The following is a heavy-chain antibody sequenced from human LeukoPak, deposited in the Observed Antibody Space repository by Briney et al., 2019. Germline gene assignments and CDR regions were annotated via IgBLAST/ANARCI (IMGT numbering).Heavy chain of an antibody. CDR3: TRLRRVRYGDYEEFDY. CDR1: GFTFSSYS. Sequence: GGSLRLSCAASGFTFSSYSMNWVRQAPGKGLEWVSYISSSSSTIYYADSVKGRFTISRDNAKNSLYLQMNSLRAEDTAVYYCTRLRRVRYGDYEEFDYWGQGTLVTVSS. D-gene: IGHD4-17*01. J-gene: IGHJ4*02. V-gene: IGHV3-48*01. CDR2: ISSSSSTI.